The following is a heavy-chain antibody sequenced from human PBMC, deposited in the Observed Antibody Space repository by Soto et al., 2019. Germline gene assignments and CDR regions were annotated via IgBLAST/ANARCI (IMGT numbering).Heavy chain of an antibody. CDR1: GYSFTGYY. J-gene: IGHJ4*02. D-gene: IGHD3-22*01. Sequence: ASVKVSCKASGYSFTGYYMHWVRQAPGQGLEWMGIINPSGGNTRYAQKFQGRVTMTRDTSTSTVYMELSSLRSEDTAVYYCARGLIYDSSGYYFDYWGQGTLVTVSS. CDR2: INPSGGNT. CDR3: ARGLIYDSSGYYFDY. V-gene: IGHV1-46*01.